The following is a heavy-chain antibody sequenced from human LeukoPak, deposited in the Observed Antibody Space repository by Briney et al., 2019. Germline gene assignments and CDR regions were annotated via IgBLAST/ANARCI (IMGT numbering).Heavy chain of an antibody. Sequence: PSETLSLTCTVSGGSISSYYWSWIRQPPGKGLEWIGYIYYSGSTNYNPSLKSRVTISVDTPKNQFALRLSSVTAADTAVYYCARGQVGATTLFDYWGQGILVTVSS. D-gene: IGHD1-26*01. J-gene: IGHJ4*02. CDR1: GGSISSYY. CDR2: IYYSGST. V-gene: IGHV4-59*01. CDR3: ARGQVGATTLFDY.